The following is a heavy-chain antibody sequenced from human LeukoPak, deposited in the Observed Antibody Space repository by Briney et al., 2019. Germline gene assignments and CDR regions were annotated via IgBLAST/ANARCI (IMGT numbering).Heavy chain of an antibody. CDR2: IYHSGST. V-gene: IGHV4-4*02. CDR3: VRLVRYCSTDTCYPFDY. J-gene: IGHJ4*02. Sequence: SGTLSLTCAVSGGSISSSNWWSWVRQPPGKGLEWIGEIYHSGSTYYNPSLKSRVTISIETSKNQFSLKLNSVTAADTAVYYCVRLVRYCSTDTCYPFDYWGQGTLVTVSS. CDR1: GGSISSSNW. D-gene: IGHD2-2*01.